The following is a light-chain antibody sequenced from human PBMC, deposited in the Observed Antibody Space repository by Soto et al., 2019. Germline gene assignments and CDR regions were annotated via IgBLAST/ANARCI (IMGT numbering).Light chain of an antibody. J-gene: IGKJ4*01. CDR2: DAS. V-gene: IGKV3-11*01. CDR3: QQRPNWPLT. CDR1: QSISSH. Sequence: EIVLTQSPATLSLSPGERATLSCRASQSISSHLVWYQQKLGQAPRLLIYDASNRATGSPARFSGSGSGTDFTLTISSLEPEDFAVYYCQQRPNWPLTFGGGTRVEIK.